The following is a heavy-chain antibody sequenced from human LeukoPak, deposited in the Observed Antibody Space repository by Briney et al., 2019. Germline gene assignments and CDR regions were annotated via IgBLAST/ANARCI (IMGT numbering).Heavy chain of an antibody. J-gene: IGHJ6*02. D-gene: IGHD2-2*01. CDR3: ARDSIVVVPAAIYYYDGMDV. CDR2: INPNSGGT. Sequence: ASVKVSCKASGYTFTGYYMHWVRQAPGQGLEWMGWINPNSGGTNYAQKFQGRVTMTRDTSLSTAYMELSRLRSDDTAVYYCARDSIVVVPAAIYYYDGMDVWGQGTTVTVSS. V-gene: IGHV1-2*02. CDR1: GYTFTGYY.